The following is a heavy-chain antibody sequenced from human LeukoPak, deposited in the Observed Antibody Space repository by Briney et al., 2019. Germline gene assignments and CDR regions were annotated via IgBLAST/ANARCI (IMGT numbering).Heavy chain of an antibody. J-gene: IGHJ6*02. CDR2: IIPILGIA. V-gene: IGHV1-69*04. Sequence: SVKVSCKASGGTFSSYAISWVRQAPGQGLEWMGRIIPILGIANYAQKFQGRVTITADKSTSTAYMELSSLRSEDTAVYYCAGTGTPPYYYYGMDVWGQGTTVTVSS. CDR1: GGTFSSYA. D-gene: IGHD1-7*01. CDR3: AGTGTPPYYYYGMDV.